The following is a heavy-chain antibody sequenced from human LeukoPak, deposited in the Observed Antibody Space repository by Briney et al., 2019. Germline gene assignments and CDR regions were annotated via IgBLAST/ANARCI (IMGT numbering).Heavy chain of an antibody. CDR2: IYSGGST. J-gene: IGHJ4*02. Sequence: GGSLRLSCAASGFTVSSNYMSWVRQAPGKGLEWVSVIYSGGSTYYADSVKGGLTISSDNSKNTLYLQMNRLRAEDTAVYYCARAVPLRGAALSAYGGQGPLVTVSS. V-gene: IGHV3-53*01. D-gene: IGHD3-10*01. CDR3: ARAVPLRGAALSAY. CDR1: GFTVSSNY.